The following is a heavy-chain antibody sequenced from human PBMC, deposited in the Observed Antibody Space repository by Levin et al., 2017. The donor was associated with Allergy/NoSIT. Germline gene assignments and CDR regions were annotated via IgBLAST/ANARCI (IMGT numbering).Heavy chain of an antibody. V-gene: IGHV1-46*01. Sequence: ASVKVSCKASGYTFTSYYMHWVRQAPGQGLEWMGIINPSGGSTSYAQKFQGRVTMTRDTSTSTVYMELSSLRSEDTAVYYCAGVVVPAAMGSAFDHWGQGTLVTVSS. CDR1: GYTFTSYY. CDR2: INPSGGST. J-gene: IGHJ4*02. CDR3: AGVVVPAAMGSAFDH. D-gene: IGHD2-2*01.